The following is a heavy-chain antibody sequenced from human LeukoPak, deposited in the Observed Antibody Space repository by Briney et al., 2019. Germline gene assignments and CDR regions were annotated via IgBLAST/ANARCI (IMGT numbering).Heavy chain of an antibody. J-gene: IGHJ5*02. D-gene: IGHD4-17*01. CDR3: ARQGEVDYGVPFDP. CDR2: IYYSGST. Sequence: PSETLSLTCTVSGGSISGFHWSWIRQPPGKGLEWIGYIYYSGSTNYNPSLKSRVTISVDTSKNQFSLKLSSVTAADTAVYYCARQGEVDYGVPFDPWGQGTLVTVSS. CDR1: GGSISGFH. V-gene: IGHV4-59*08.